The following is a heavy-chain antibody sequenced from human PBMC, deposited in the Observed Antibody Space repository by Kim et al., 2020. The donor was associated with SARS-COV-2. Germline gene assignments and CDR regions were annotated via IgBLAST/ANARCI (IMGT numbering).Heavy chain of an antibody. D-gene: IGHD3-22*01. Sequence: GGSLRLSCAASGFTFSTYPMHWVRQPPGKGLEWVAVLANDGSALSYPDSVKGRFTISRDNSKNTLYLKMNKLRAEDTAVYYCAKAADSSGRAGALDIRG. CDR1: GFTFSTYP. CDR3: AKAADSSGRAGALDI. J-gene: IGHJ3*02. CDR2: LANDGSAL. V-gene: IGHV3-30*04.